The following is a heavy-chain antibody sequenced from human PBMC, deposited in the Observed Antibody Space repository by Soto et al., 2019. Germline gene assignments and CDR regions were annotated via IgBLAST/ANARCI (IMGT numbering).Heavy chain of an antibody. V-gene: IGHV1-3*01. CDR3: ARVPRIAVAGTFDY. CDR2: INAGNGDT. J-gene: IGHJ4*02. Sequence: ASVKVSCKASGYTFTSYALHWVRQAPGQGLEWMGWINAGNGDTKYSQKFQGRVTITRDTAATTAYMELSSLRSEDTAVYYCARVPRIAVAGTFDYWGQGTLVTGSS. CDR1: GYTFTSYA. D-gene: IGHD6-19*01.